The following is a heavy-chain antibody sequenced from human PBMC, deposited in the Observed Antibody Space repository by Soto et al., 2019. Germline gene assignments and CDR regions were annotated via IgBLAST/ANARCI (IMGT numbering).Heavy chain of an antibody. CDR2: IWYDGSKT. CDR1: GFSFTTYG. V-gene: IGHV3-33*06. J-gene: IGHJ4*02. CDR3: VKDHCGGDCYSNPYFDY. D-gene: IGHD2-21*02. Sequence: QVQLVESGGGVVQPGGSLRLSCAASGFSFTTYGLHWVRQAPGKGLEWVAVIWYDGSKTYYADSVKGRFTISRDNSKNTLYLQMNSGRVEDTAMYYCVKDHCGGDCYSNPYFDYWGQGTLVTVSS.